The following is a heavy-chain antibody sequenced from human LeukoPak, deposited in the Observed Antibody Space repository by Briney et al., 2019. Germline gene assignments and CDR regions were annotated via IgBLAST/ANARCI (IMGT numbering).Heavy chain of an antibody. CDR3: AKGQELDDGVFDS. CDR2: ITSNGDNI. D-gene: IGHD1-1*01. Sequence: PGGSLRLSCSASGFTFSTYAMHWVRQAPGKGLEFVSSITSNGDNIFYADSVKGRFTISRDNSKNTLYLQMSSLRAEDTAVYYCAKGQELDDGVFDSWGQGTLVTVSS. V-gene: IGHV3-64D*09. CDR1: GFTFSTYA. J-gene: IGHJ4*02.